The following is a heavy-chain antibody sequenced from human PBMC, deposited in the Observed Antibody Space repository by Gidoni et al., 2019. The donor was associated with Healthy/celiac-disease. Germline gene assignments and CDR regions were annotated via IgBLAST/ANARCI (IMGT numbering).Heavy chain of an antibody. V-gene: IGHV3-33*01. D-gene: IGHD3-22*01. CDR3: ARDPGYYYDSSGYYPVVYYFDY. J-gene: IGHJ4*02. CDR1: GFTFSSYG. CDR2: IWYDGSNK. Sequence: QVQLVESGGGVVQPGRSLSLSCAASGFTFSSYGLPWVRQAPGKGLEWVAVIWYDGSNKYYADSVKGRFTISRDNSKNTLYLQMNSLRAEDTALYYCARDPGYYYDSSGYYPVVYYFDYWGQGTLVTVSS.